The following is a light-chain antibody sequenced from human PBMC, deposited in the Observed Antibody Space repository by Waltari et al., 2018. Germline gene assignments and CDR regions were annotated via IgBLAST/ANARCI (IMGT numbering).Light chain of an antibody. V-gene: IGLV4-69*01. CDR2: LNSDGSH. Sequence: QPQLTQSPSASASLGASVKLTCLLSSGHSSYALAWLQQQPQKGPRYLMKLNSDGSHNKGDGIPDRFSGSSSGAERYLTISSLQSEDEADYYCQTWGTGTHVVFGGGTKLTVL. CDR3: QTWGTGTHVV. CDR1: SGHSSYA. J-gene: IGLJ2*01.